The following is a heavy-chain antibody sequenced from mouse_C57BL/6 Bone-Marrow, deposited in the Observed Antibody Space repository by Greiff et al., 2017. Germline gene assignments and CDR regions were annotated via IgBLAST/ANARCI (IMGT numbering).Heavy chain of an antibody. D-gene: IGHD6-5*01. Sequence: VNLVESGPELVKPGASVKISCKASGYAFSSSWMNWVKQRPGKGLEWIGRIYPGDGDTNYNGKFKGKATLTADKSSSTAYMQLSSLTSEDSAVYFCARSYVAMDYWGQGTSVTVSS. CDR2: IYPGDGDT. CDR1: GYAFSSSW. CDR3: ARSYVAMDY. V-gene: IGHV1-82*01. J-gene: IGHJ4*01.